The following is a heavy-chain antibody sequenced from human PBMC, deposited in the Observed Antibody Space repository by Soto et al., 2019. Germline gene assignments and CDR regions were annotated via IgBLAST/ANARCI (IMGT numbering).Heavy chain of an antibody. V-gene: IGHV3-23*01. CDR3: AKLPYSSGVYYFDS. Sequence: PGGSLRLSCAASRLTFSTYAMSWVRQVPGKGLEWVSAISGSIGSTYYADSVKGRFTISRDNSKNTLYLQMNSLRAEDTAVYYCAKLPYSSGVYYFDSCGQGTLVTVSS. D-gene: IGHD6-19*01. CDR1: RLTFSTYA. CDR2: ISGSIGST. J-gene: IGHJ4*02.